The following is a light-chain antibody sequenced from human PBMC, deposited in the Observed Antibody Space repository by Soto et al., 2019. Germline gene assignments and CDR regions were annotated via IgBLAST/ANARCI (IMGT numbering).Light chain of an antibody. V-gene: IGLV2-14*01. Sequence: QSVLTQPASVSGSTGQSITISCTGTSSDVGGYNYVSWYQQHPGKAPKLMIYDVSNRPSGVSNRFSGSKSGNTASLTSSRLQAEDEADYYCISYTSSRSYVFGTGTKLTVL. CDR3: ISYTSSRSYV. J-gene: IGLJ1*01. CDR2: DVS. CDR1: SSDVGGYNY.